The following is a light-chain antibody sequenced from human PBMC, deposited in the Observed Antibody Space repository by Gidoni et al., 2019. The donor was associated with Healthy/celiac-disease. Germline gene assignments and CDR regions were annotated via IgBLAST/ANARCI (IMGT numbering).Light chain of an antibody. J-gene: IGLJ2*01. CDR1: ALPKQY. CDR2: KDS. CDR3: QSADSSGTVV. V-gene: IGLV3-25*02. Sequence: SYALPPPPSVSVSPGQTARITCSGDALPKQYAYWYQQKPGQAPVLVIYKDSERPSGIPERFSGSSSGTTVTLTISGVQAEDEADYYCQSADSSGTVVFGGGTKLTVL.